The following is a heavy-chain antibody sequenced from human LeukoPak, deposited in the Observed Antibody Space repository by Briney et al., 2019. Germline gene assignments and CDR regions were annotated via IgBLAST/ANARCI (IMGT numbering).Heavy chain of an antibody. CDR1: GFTFSDYS. CDR2: ISPAGDST. J-gene: IGHJ4*02. CDR3: ARRLVTAGITDFFDS. D-gene: IGHD2-2*01. Sequence: AGGSLRLSCTASGFTFSDYSMSWVRQAPGAGLEWVSAISPAGDSTSDADSVKGRFTISRDNSKSTLYQQMNGLTAEDTALYYCARRLVTAGITDFFDSWGQGTLVSVSP. V-gene: IGHV3-23*01.